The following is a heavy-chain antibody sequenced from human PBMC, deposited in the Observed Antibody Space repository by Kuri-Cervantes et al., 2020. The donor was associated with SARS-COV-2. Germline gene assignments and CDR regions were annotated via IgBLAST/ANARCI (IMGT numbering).Heavy chain of an antibody. CDR2: IYYDGTT. Sequence: GSLRLSCTVSGTSVSGGPKSWNWIRQSPGKGLEWIGYIYYDGTTTYKPSLRSRLTISLDTSKNQFSLKLISVTAADTAVYYCAREGGDILVDGMDVWGQGTTVTVSS. V-gene: IGHV4-61*01. CDR3: AREGGDILVDGMDV. J-gene: IGHJ6*02. CDR1: GTSVSGGPKS. D-gene: IGHD2-2*01.